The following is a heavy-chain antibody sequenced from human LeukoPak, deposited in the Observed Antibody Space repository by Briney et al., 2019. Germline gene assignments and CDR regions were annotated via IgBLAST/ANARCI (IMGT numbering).Heavy chain of an antibody. CDR3: ARDHYGSFDY. CDR1: GFTFSSYS. D-gene: IGHD4-17*01. Sequence: KPGGSLRLSCAASGFTFSSYSMNWVRQAPGKGLEWVSSISSRSSNLYYADSVKGRFTISRGNAKNSLYLQMNSLRAEDTALYYCARDHYGSFDYWGQGTLVTVSS. CDR2: ISSRSSNL. J-gene: IGHJ4*02. V-gene: IGHV3-21*01.